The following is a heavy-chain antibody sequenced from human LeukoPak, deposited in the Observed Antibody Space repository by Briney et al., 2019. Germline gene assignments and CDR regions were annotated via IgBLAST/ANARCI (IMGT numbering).Heavy chain of an antibody. CDR2: IYYSGST. Sequence: KTSETLSLTCTVSGGSISSYYWSWIRQPPGKGLEWIGYIYYSGSTDYNPSLKSRVTISVDTSKNKFSLKLNSVTAADTAVYYCARELYDAFDIWGQGTMVTVSS. D-gene: IGHD2-8*01. J-gene: IGHJ3*02. V-gene: IGHV4-59*12. CDR3: ARELYDAFDI. CDR1: GGSISSYY.